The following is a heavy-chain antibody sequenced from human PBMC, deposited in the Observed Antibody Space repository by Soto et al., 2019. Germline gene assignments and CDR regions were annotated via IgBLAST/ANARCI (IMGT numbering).Heavy chain of an antibody. CDR2: ISGTGDTI. CDR3: ARETIAHYYDSSGPKTYYYGMDV. Sequence: PGGSLRLSCAASGFTFISYGMNWVRQAPGKGLEWISYISGTGDTIYYADSVKGRFTISRDNARNSLYLQVNSLRSEDTAVYYCARETIAHYYDSSGPKTYYYGMDVWGQGTTVTVSS. V-gene: IGHV3-48*01. D-gene: IGHD3-22*01. J-gene: IGHJ6*02. CDR1: GFTFISYG.